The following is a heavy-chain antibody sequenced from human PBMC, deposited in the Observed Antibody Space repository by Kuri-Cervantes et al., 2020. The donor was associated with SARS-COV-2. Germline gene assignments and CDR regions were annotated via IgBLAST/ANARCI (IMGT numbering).Heavy chain of an antibody. CDR2: IYPGDSDT. J-gene: IGHJ3*02. Sequence: GESLKISCKGSGYSFTSYWIGWVRQMPGKGLEWMGIIYPGDSDTRYSPSFQGHVSISADKSVGTAYLQWSSLKASDTAVYYCARGFKPWDPVEEDAFDIWGQGTMVTVSS. CDR1: GYSFTSYW. V-gene: IGHV5-51*06. D-gene: IGHD1-26*01. CDR3: ARGFKPWDPVEEDAFDI.